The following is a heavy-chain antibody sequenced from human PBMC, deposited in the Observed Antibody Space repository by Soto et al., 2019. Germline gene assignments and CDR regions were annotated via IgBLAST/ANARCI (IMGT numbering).Heavy chain of an antibody. V-gene: IGHV3-73*01. CDR3: TRLWSSGYDY. Sequence: GSLRLSCAASGFTFSGSAIHWVRQASGKGLEWVGRIRSRANSYATAYAASVKGRFTISRDDSKNTAYLQMHSLKTEDTAVYYCTRLWSSGYDYWGQGTLVTVSS. CDR1: GFTFSGSA. J-gene: IGHJ4*02. D-gene: IGHD3-22*01. CDR2: IRSRANSYAT.